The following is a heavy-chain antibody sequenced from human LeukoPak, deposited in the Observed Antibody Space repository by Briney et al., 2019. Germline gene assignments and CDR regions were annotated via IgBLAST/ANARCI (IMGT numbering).Heavy chain of an antibody. D-gene: IGHD4-17*01. CDR3: ARDYYGDYSESGYDMHV. V-gene: IGHV3-21*01. CDR1: GFTFSTYS. Sequence: GGSLCLSCAASGFTFSTYSLNWVRQAPGKGLEWVSSISGSGSFKFYTDSVKGRFTISRDNVKRSLYLQLSSLRAEDTAVYYCARDYYGDYSESGYDMHVWGQGSTVTVSS. CDR2: ISGSGSFK. J-gene: IGHJ6*02.